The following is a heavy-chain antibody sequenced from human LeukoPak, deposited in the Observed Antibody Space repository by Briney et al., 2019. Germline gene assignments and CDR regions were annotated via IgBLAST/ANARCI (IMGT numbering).Heavy chain of an antibody. J-gene: IGHJ6*03. CDR1: GGSISSYY. CDR3: ARLNIVVVPAASYYMDV. CDR2: IYYSGST. D-gene: IGHD2-2*01. Sequence: PSGTLSLTCTVSGGSISSYYWSWIRQPPGKGLEWIGYIYYSGSTNYNPSLKSRVTISVDTSKNQFSLKLSSVTAADTAVYYCARLNIVVVPAASYYMDVWGKGTTVTVSS. V-gene: IGHV4-59*01.